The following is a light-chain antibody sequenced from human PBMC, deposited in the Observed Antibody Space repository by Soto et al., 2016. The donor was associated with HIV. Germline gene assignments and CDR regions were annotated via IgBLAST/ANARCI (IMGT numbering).Light chain of an antibody. V-gene: IGKV1D-16*01. J-gene: IGKJ1*01. CDR1: QAINSR. CDR2: ATY. CDR3: QQYNSYPWT. Sequence: DIQMTQSPSSVSASVGDRVTITCRASQAINSRLAWYQQKPGKAPEVLITATYTLQAGVPSRFSGSASGGTGTDFTLTISSLQPDDFATYYCQQYNSYPWTFGQGTKVEIK.